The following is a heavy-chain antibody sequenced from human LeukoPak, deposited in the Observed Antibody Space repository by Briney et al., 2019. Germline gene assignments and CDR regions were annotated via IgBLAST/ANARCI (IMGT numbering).Heavy chain of an antibody. CDR1: GFTFRNYG. Sequence: PGRSLRLSCAASGFTFRNYGMHWVRQATSKGLEWVSFIWSDGNDRFYAASVKGRFTISRENSKSMLYLQMGSLRPEDTAVYYCAKDPGASVSGFHMDVWGKGATVFVSS. D-gene: IGHD2-8*02. CDR3: AKDPGASVSGFHMDV. J-gene: IGHJ6*03. CDR2: IWSDGNDR. V-gene: IGHV3-30*02.